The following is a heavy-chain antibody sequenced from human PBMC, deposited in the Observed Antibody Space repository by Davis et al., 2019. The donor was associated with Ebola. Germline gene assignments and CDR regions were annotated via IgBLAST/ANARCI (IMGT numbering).Heavy chain of an antibody. D-gene: IGHD3-22*01. CDR2: ISSSGTVT. Sequence: PGGSLRLSCAASGFTFNTYAISWVRQPPGKGLEWISSISSSGTVTYYADSVKGRFTISRDSSKNTLDLQMNSLRAEDTALYSCTKGDRDYSSSPFDYWGQGTLVTVSS. CDR3: TKGDRDYSSSPFDY. V-gene: IGHV3-23*01. CDR1: GFTFNTYA. J-gene: IGHJ4*02.